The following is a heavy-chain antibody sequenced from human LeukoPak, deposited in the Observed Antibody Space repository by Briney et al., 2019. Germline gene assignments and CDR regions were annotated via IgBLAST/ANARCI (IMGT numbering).Heavy chain of an antibody. J-gene: IGHJ6*03. CDR1: GGTFSSYA. CDR2: IIPIFRTA. D-gene: IGHD2-2*01. Sequence: SVKVSFKASGGTFSSYAISWVRQAPGQGLEWMGGIIPIFRTANYAQKFQGRVTITTDESTSTAYMELSSLRSEDTAVYYCARETWRYCSSTSCYGPYYYYYYMDVWGKGTTVTVSS. V-gene: IGHV1-69*05. CDR3: ARETWRYCSSTSCYGPYYYYYYMDV.